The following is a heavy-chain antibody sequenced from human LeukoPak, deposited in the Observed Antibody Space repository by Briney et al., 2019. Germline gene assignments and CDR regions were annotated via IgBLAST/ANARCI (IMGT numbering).Heavy chain of an antibody. V-gene: IGHV4-59*08. D-gene: IGHD4-17*01. Sequence: SETLSLTCSVSGGSIIGHWWSWIRQPPGKGLEWIGDVFYSGSNNYNPSLKSGLTISLDTSKNQCSLNLRSVTATDTAMYYCARRNTADASIDFWGQGTLVTASS. CDR3: ARRNTADASIDF. CDR1: GGSIIGHW. J-gene: IGHJ4*02. CDR2: VFYSGSN.